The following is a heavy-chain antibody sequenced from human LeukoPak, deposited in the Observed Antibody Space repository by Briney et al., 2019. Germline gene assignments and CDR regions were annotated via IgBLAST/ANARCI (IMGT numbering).Heavy chain of an antibody. CDR3: AKLPIAQQLVEDY. V-gene: IGHV3-30*02. CDR2: IRYDGSNK. CDR1: GFTSSSYG. D-gene: IGHD6-13*01. J-gene: IGHJ4*02. Sequence: GGSLRLSCAASGFTSSSYGMHWVRQAPGKGLEWVAFIRYDGSNKYYADSVKGRFTISRDNSKNTLYLQMNSLRAEDTAVYYCAKLPIAQQLVEDYWGQGTLVTVSS.